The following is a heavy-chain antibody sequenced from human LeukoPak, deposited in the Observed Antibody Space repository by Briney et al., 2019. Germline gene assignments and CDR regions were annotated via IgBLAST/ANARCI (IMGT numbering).Heavy chain of an antibody. CDR2: ISSSSSYI. CDR3: ARAIVVVPAAMVPYYYYYMDV. D-gene: IGHD2-2*01. Sequence: GGSLRLSCAASGFTFSSYSMNWVRQAPGKGLEWVSSISSSSSYIYYADSVKGRFTISRDNAKNSLYLQMNSLRAEDTAVYYCARAIVVVPAAMVPYYYYYMDVWGKGTTVTVSS. CDR1: GFTFSSYS. V-gene: IGHV3-21*01. J-gene: IGHJ6*03.